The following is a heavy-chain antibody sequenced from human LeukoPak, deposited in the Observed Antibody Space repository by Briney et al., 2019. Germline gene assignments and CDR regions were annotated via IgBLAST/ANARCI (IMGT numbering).Heavy chain of an antibody. D-gene: IGHD2-21*02. V-gene: IGHV3-49*04. CDR1: GFTFSSYW. J-gene: IGHJ4*02. CDR3: TRDLLYCGGDCFTFDY. Sequence: GGSLRLSCAASGFTFSSYWMSWVRQAPGKGLEWVGFIRSKAYGGTTEYAASVKGRFTISRDDSKSIAYLQMNSLKTEDTAVYYCTRDLLYCGGDCFTFDYWGQGTLVTVSS. CDR2: IRSKAYGGTT.